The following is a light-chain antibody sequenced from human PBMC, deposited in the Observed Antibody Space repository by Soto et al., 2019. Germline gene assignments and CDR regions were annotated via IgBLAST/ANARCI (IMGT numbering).Light chain of an antibody. Sequence: KKSPGTISLSQGERATXSCRASQSVSSSYLAWYQQKPGHAPSLLIYGTSTRATGIPDRFSGSGSGTDFTLTISILEPEDFAVYYCPQYASLLRCFGQGTKVDIK. CDR3: PQYASLLRC. CDR1: QSVSSSY. CDR2: GTS. V-gene: IGKV3-20*01. J-gene: IGKJ1*01.